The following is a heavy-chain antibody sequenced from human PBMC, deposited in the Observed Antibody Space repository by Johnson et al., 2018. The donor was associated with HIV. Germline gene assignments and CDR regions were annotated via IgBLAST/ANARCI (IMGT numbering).Heavy chain of an antibody. Sequence: MLLVESGGAVVRPGGSLRLSCTASGFTFDDYGMNWVRQVPGQGLEWVSGINWNGGSTSYADSVKGRFTISRANATNSLYLQMNSLRAEDTAVYYCARDWYCGGDCYLLLDIWGQGTMVTVSS. CDR1: GFTFDDYG. CDR3: ARDWYCGGDCYLLLDI. CDR2: INWNGGST. J-gene: IGHJ3*02. D-gene: IGHD2-21*01. V-gene: IGHV3-20*04.